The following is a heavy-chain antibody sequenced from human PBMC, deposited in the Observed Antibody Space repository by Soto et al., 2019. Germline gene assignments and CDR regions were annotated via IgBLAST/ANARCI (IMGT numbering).Heavy chain of an antibody. CDR2: ISFDGSSK. CDR1: GFTFSTYA. V-gene: IGHV3-30-3*01. Sequence: QVQLVESGGGVVQPGRSLRLSCAASGFTFSTYAMKWVRQGPGKGLEGVALISFDGSSKYYADSVKGRFTISRDNSKNTLYLQMNSLRGEDTAVYYCARDGNTCYYDRQDYWGQGSLVTVSS. CDR3: ARDGNTCYYDRQDY. D-gene: IGHD3-22*01. J-gene: IGHJ4*02.